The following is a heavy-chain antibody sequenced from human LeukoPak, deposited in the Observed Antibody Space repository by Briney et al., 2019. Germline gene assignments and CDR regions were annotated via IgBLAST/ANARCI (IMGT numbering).Heavy chain of an antibody. CDR2: VFYTGDT. CDR1: GGSISSSSYF. Sequence: SETLSLTCTVSGGSISSSSYFWGWIRQPPEKGLEWIGSVFYTGDTYYSPSLKSRVTLSVDTSKNHFSLRLTSVTAADAAVYYCAQVLRDGHNDPFDNWGQGTLVTVSS. J-gene: IGHJ3*02. D-gene: IGHD5-24*01. V-gene: IGHV4-39*01. CDR3: AQVLRDGHNDPFDN.